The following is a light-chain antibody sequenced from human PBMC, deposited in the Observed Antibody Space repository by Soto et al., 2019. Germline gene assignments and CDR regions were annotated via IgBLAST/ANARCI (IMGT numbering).Light chain of an antibody. Sequence: QSVLTQPASASGSPGPSITISCPGTSSDVGACYYVSWYQQLPGKAPKLMIYEVSKRPAGISNRFSGSKSGNTASLTISCLQAEDEAYYYCSSCTSSNSLYVFGTG. CDR2: EVS. CDR1: SSDVGACYY. CDR3: SSCTSSNSLYV. J-gene: IGLJ1*01. V-gene: IGLV2-14*01.